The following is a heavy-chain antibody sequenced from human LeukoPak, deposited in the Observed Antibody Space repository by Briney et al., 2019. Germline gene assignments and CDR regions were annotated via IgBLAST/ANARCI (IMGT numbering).Heavy chain of an antibody. CDR3: ARTYSSSWYGAWFDP. V-gene: IGHV1-8*03. Sequence: ASVKVSCKASGYTFTSYDINWVRQATGQGHEWMGWMNPNSGNTGYAQKFQGRVTITRNTSISTAYMELSSLRSEDTAVYYCARTYSSSWYGAWFDPWGQGTLVTVSS. CDR2: MNPNSGNT. D-gene: IGHD6-13*01. J-gene: IGHJ5*02. CDR1: GYTFTSYD.